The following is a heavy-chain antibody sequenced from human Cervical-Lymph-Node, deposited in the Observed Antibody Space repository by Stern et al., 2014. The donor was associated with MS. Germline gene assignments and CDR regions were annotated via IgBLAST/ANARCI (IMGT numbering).Heavy chain of an antibody. CDR3: ARGGRWLPDAFDI. D-gene: IGHD5-24*01. J-gene: IGHJ3*02. V-gene: IGHV2-26*01. CDR2: IFSHDEN. Sequence: QVTLKESGPVLVKPTETLTLTCTVSGFSLSNARMGVSWIRQPPGKALEGLAHIFSHDENTARPSLKSRLTISKDTSKSQVVLTMTNMDPVDTATYYCARGGRWLPDAFDIWGQGTMVTVSS. CDR1: GFSLSNARMG.